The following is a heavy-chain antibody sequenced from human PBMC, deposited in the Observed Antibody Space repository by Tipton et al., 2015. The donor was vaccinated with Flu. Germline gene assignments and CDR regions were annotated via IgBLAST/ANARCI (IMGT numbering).Heavy chain of an antibody. J-gene: IGHJ4*02. Sequence: TLSLTCTVSGGSICSGGYYWSWIRQHPGKGLEWIGYIYYSGSTYYNPSLKSRVTISVDTSKNQFSLKLSSVTAADTAVYYCARGYYYDGWGMFDYWGQGTLVTISS. CDR2: IYYSGST. V-gene: IGHV4-31*03. CDR3: ARGYYYDGWGMFDY. CDR1: GGSICSGGYY. D-gene: IGHD3-22*01.